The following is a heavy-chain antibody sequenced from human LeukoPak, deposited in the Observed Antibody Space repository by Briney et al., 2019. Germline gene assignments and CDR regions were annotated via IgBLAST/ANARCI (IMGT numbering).Heavy chain of an antibody. CDR2: IYPGDSDT. CDR3: ARVWNSYMDV. CDR1: GYSFTSFW. V-gene: IGHV5-51*01. D-gene: IGHD1-1*01. J-gene: IGHJ6*03. Sequence: GESLKISCKGSGYSFTSFWIAWVRQMPGKGLEWMGIIYPGDSDTRYSPSFQGQVTISVDKSISTAYLQWSSLKASDTAMYYCARVWNSYMDVWGKGTTVTVSS.